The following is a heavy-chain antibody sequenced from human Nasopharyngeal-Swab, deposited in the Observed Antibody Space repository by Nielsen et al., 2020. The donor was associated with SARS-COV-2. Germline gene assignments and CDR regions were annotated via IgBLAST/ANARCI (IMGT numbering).Heavy chain of an antibody. V-gene: IGHV4-34*01. D-gene: IGHD3-22*01. CDR1: GGSFSGYY. J-gene: IGHJ4*02. CDR3: ARQGVPIRGWFKDYDRTAYEY. CDR2: ISRSGRT. Sequence: SEPLSLTCAVYGGSFSGYYWSWIRQSPGKGLEWIGEISRSGRTNYNPSLNSRVTISLDTSKNQFSLKVTSVTAADTAVYYCARQGVPIRGWFKDYDRTAYEYWGQGTLVTVSS.